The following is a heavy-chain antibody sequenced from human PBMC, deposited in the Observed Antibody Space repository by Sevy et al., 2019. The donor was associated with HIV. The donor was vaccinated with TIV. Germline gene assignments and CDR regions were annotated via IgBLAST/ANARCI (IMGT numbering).Heavy chain of an antibody. D-gene: IGHD6-19*01. CDR3: ATGVVGAVAGTAVVFDS. V-gene: IGHV3-15*01. J-gene: IGHJ4*02. CDR1: GFTFSHAW. Sequence: GGSLRLSCAASGFTFSHAWMSWVRQAPGKGLEWVGRIKSKTDGETTDYAAPVKGRFTMSSDDSENTLYLQMNSLKTEDTAVYYCATGVVGAVAGTAVVFDSWGQGTLVTVSS. CDR2: IKSKTDGETT.